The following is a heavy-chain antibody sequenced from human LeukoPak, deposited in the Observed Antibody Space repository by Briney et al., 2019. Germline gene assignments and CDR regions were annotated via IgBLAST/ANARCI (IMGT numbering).Heavy chain of an antibody. Sequence: ASVKVSCKASGGTFSSYAISWVRQAPGQGLEWMGGIIPIFGTANYAQKFQGRVTITADESTSTAYMGLSSLRSEDTAVYYCATTGTTRASVYYYGIDVWGKGTTVTVSS. CDR3: ATTGTTRASVYYYGIDV. J-gene: IGHJ6*04. CDR2: IIPIFGTA. D-gene: IGHD1-1*01. CDR1: GGTFSSYA. V-gene: IGHV1-69*13.